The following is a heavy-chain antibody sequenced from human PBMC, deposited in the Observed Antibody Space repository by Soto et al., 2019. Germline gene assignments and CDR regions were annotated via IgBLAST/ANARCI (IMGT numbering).Heavy chain of an antibody. J-gene: IGHJ4*02. CDR1: GGSFSGYY. D-gene: IGHD2-15*01. CDR3: ARGGDCSGGSCFPFFAY. Sequence: SETLSLTCAVYGGSFSGYYWSWIRQPPGKGLEWIGEINHSGSTNYNPSLKSRVTISVDTSKNQFSLKLSSVTAAGTAVYYCARGGDCSGGSCFPFFAYWGQGPLVPVSP. CDR2: INHSGST. V-gene: IGHV4-34*01.